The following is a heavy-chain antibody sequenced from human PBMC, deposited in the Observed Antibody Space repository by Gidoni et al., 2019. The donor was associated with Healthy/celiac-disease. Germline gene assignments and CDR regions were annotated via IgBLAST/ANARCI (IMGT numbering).Heavy chain of an antibody. J-gene: IGHJ4*02. CDR1: GFPFIRYD. V-gene: IGHV3-13*01. D-gene: IGHD5-18*01. CDR2: IGTAGDT. CDR3: ARGRRGSYGSDPKKTYYFDY. Sequence: EVQLLESGGGLVQPGGSLSLSCAASGFPFIRYDLHWVRQATGKGLEWVSAIGTAGDTYYPGSVKGRFTISRENAKNSLYLQMNSLRAGDTAVYYCARGRRGSYGSDPKKTYYFDYWGQGTLVTVSS.